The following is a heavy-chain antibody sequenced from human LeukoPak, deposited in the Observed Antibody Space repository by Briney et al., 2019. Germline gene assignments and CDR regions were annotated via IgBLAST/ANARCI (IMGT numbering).Heavy chain of an antibody. D-gene: IGHD3-9*01. CDR3: ARVGYDILTGYLGITDY. V-gene: IGHV3-48*01. CDR2: ISSSSSTI. Sequence: PGGSLRLSCAASGFTFSSYSMNWVRQAPGKGLEWVSYISSSSSTIYYADSVKGRFTISRDNAKNSLYLQMSSLRAEDTAVYYCARVGYDILTGYLGITDYWGQGTLVTVSS. CDR1: GFTFSSYS. J-gene: IGHJ4*02.